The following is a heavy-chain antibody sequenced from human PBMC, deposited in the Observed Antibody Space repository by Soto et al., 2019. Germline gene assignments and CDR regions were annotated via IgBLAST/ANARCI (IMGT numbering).Heavy chain of an antibody. J-gene: IGHJ4*02. CDR2: IYSGGST. Sequence: GGSLRLSCAASGFTFSKHWMHWVRQAPGKGLVWVSVIYSGGSTYYADSVKGRFTISRDNSKNTLHLQMNSLRAEDTAVYYCARGSGSLYYFDFWGRGTLVTVSS. CDR1: GFTFSKHW. CDR3: ARGSGSLYYFDF. V-gene: IGHV3-53*01. D-gene: IGHD1-26*01.